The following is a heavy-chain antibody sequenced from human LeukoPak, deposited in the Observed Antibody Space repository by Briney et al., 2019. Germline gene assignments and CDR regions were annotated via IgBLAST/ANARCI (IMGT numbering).Heavy chain of an antibody. D-gene: IGHD3-9*01. CDR1: GGSISSYY. J-gene: IGHJ4*02. Sequence: SETLSLTCAVSGGSISSYYWSWIRQPPGKRLEWIGYVYYTGSTKYNPSLKTRVTISLDTSKNQFSLKLSSVTAADTAVYYCARHLGGSIATGFPFDYWGQGSLVTVSS. CDR3: ARHLGGSIATGFPFDY. V-gene: IGHV4-59*08. CDR2: VYYTGST.